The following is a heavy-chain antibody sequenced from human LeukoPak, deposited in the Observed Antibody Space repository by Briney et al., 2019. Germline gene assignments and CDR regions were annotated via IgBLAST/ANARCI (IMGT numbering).Heavy chain of an antibody. CDR2: ISGTSGST. J-gene: IGHJ4*02. CDR3: AKDTSSWPQTYFDY. CDR1: GFTFKTYA. Sequence: GGSLRLSCAASGFTFKTYAMNWVRQAPGKGLEWVSTISGTSGSTYYADSVRGRFTISGDTSKNTLYLQMTSLRAEDTAVYYCAKDTSSWPQTYFDYWGQGTLVTVSS. D-gene: IGHD6-13*01. V-gene: IGHV3-23*01.